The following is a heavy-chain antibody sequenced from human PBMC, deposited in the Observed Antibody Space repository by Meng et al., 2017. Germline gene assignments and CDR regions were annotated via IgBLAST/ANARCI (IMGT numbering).Heavy chain of an antibody. V-gene: IGHV3-7*01. D-gene: IGHD5-12*01. CDR3: ASLYSGYWGYYFDN. CDR1: GFTFSSYE. Sequence: GESLKISCAASGFTFSSYEMNWVRQAPGKGLEWVANIKEDGTEEYYVDSVRGRFTISRDHDEKSLYLQMNSLRAEDTAIYYCASLYSGYWGYYFDNWGRGTLVTVSS. J-gene: IGHJ4*02. CDR2: IKEDGTEE.